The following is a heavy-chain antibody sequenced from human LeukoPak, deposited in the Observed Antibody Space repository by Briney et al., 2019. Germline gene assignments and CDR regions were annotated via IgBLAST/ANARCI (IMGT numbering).Heavy chain of an antibody. D-gene: IGHD4-23*01. CDR3: ARGRGGSYGGNSGHFDY. V-gene: IGHV3-30-3*01. CDR2: ISHDGIST. CDR1: GFTLSSYG. Sequence: GGSLRLSCAASGFTLSSYGVHWVRQAPGKGLEWVAMISHDGISTYYADSVKGRFTISRDSSNNAVYLQMNSLRAEDTAVYYCARGRGGSYGGNSGHFDYWGQGTLVTVSS. J-gene: IGHJ4*02.